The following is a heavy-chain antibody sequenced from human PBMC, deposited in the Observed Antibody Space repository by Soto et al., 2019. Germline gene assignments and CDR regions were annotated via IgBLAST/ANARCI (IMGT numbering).Heavy chain of an antibody. CDR2: ISGSGGST. CDR3: AKGRDSSGYYPDAFDI. J-gene: IGHJ3*02. CDR1: GFTFSSYA. V-gene: IGHV3-23*01. Sequence: QLVGSLRLSCAASGFTFSSYAMSWVRQAPGKGLEWVSAISGSGGSTYYADSVKGRFTISRDNSKNTLYLQMNSLRAEDTAVYYCAKGRDSSGYYPDAFDIWGQGTMVTVSS. D-gene: IGHD3-22*01.